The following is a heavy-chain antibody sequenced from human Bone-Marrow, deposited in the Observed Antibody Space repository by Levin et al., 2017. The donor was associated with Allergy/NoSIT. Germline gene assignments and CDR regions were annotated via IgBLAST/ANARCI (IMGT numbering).Heavy chain of an antibody. V-gene: IGHV4-59*01. CDR1: GGSISSYY. Sequence: PSETLSLTCTVSGGSISSYYWSWIRQPPGKGLEWIGYIYYSGSTNYNPSLKSRVTISVDTSKNQFSLKLSSVTAADTAVYYCARDGGGYSYGKHKNYYYYGMDVWGQGTTVTVSS. CDR2: IYYSGST. D-gene: IGHD5-18*01. CDR3: ARDGGGYSYGKHKNYYYYGMDV. J-gene: IGHJ6*02.